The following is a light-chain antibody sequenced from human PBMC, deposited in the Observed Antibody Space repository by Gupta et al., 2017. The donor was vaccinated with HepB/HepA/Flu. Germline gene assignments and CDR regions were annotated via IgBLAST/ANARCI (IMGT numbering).Light chain of an antibody. V-gene: IGLV2-11*03. CDR1: STDVGNYIY. CDR2: DVI. CDR3: CSYAGTYTYV. J-gene: IGLJ1*01. Sequence: SVSGSPGQSVTISCTGTSTDVGNYIYVSWYQQHPGKAPKLMIYDVIKRPSGVPDRFSGSKSGNTASLTISGLQAEDEADYYCCSYAGTYTYVFGNGTKVTVL.